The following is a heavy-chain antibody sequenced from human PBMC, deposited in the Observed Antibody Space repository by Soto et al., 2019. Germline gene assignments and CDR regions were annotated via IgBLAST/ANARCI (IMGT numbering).Heavy chain of an antibody. CDR2: IWYDGINI. Sequence: GGSLRLSCAASGFTFSSYGMHWVRQAPGKGLEWVAVIWYDGINIYFADSVKGRFTISRDNSKNTLYLQMNSLRAEDTAVYYCARDRHSSGFDAFDIWGQGTMVTVS. J-gene: IGHJ3*02. V-gene: IGHV3-33*01. CDR3: ARDRHSSGFDAFDI. D-gene: IGHD6-19*01. CDR1: GFTFSSYG.